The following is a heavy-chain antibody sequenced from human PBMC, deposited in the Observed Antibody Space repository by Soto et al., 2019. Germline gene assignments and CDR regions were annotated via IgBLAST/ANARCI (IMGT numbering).Heavy chain of an antibody. D-gene: IGHD6-19*01. J-gene: IGHJ5*02. V-gene: IGHV4-39*01. Sequence: SETLSLTCSVSGGSINSSSYFWGWVRQPPGKGLEWIGSIYYSGSTYYNPSLRSRVTISVDTSKNQFSLKLSSATAADTAVFYCARHYSSGSRNWFDPWGQGTLVTVSS. CDR2: IYYSGST. CDR3: ARHYSSGSRNWFDP. CDR1: GGSINSSSYF.